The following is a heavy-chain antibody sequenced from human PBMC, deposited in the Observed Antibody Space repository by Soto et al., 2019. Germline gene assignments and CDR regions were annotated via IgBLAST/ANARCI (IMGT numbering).Heavy chain of an antibody. CDR3: AQDVVVGATPGLGDYYYYYGMDV. CDR1: GFTFSSYG. CDR2: ISYDGSNK. D-gene: IGHD1-26*01. V-gene: IGHV3-30*18. J-gene: IGHJ6*02. Sequence: QVQLVESGGGVVQPGRSLRLSCAASGFTFSSYGMHWVRQAPGQGLEWVAVISYDGSNKYYADSVKGRFTISRDNSKNTLYLQMNSLRAEDTAVYYCAQDVVVGATPGLGDYYYYYGMDVWGQGTTVTVSS.